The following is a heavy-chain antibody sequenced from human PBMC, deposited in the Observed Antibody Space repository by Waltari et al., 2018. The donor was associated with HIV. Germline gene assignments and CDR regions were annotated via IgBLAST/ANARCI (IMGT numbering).Heavy chain of an antibody. V-gene: IGHV3-7*01. CDR3: ARDASYFDFWSGGYYYYGLDV. Sequence: VESGGALVQPGDSLRLSCATSGFTFSNFWMTWVRQTPGKGLEWVGNIKDYGSETYFVDSVKGRFTISRDNAKNTMFLQMDNLRVEDTAVYYCARDASYFDFWSGGYYYYGLDVWGQGTTVVVSS. CDR1: GFTFSNFW. J-gene: IGHJ6*02. CDR2: IKDYGSET. D-gene: IGHD3-3*01.